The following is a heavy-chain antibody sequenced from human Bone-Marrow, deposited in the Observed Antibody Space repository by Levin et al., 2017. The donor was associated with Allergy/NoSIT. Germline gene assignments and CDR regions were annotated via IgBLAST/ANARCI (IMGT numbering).Heavy chain of an antibody. CDR1: GFTFSDYY. J-gene: IGHJ5*02. CDR2: ISSRDDYT. CDR3: ARDSSSWQTLAFDP. Sequence: KSGGSLRLSCAASGFTFSDYYMSWIRQAPGKGLEWVAYISSRDDYTRYADSVKGRFTISRDNAKNSLYLQMNSLRAEDTAMYFCARDSSSWQTLAFDPWGQGTLVTVSS. D-gene: IGHD6-13*01. V-gene: IGHV3-11*05.